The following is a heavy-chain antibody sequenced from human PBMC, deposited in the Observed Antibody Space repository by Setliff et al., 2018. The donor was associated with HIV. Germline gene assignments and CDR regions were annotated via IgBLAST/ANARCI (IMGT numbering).Heavy chain of an antibody. D-gene: IGHD7-27*01. CDR2: ISSGGHTV. CDR3: ARLNWGP. Sequence: GESLRLSCSTSGFDFSSYEMNWVRQAPGKGLEWVSYISSGGHTVYHADSVKGRFTISRDNAKNSLSLQMDGLRAEDTAIYYCARLNWGPWGPGTLVTVSS. J-gene: IGHJ5*02. CDR1: GFDFSSYE. V-gene: IGHV3-48*03.